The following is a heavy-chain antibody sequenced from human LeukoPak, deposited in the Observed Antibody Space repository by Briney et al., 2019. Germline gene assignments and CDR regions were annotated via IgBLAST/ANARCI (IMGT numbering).Heavy chain of an antibody. CDR1: GFTFSSYA. CDR2: ISGSGGST. CDR3: XXXGYSSGWYVGVDY. J-gene: IGHJ4*02. D-gene: IGHD6-19*01. Sequence: PGGSLRLSCAASGFTFSSYAMSWVRQAPGKGLEWVSAISGSGGSTYYADSVKGRFTISRDNSKNTLYLQMNSLRAEDTAVYYCXXXGYSSGWYVGVDYWGQGTLVTVSS. V-gene: IGHV3-23*01.